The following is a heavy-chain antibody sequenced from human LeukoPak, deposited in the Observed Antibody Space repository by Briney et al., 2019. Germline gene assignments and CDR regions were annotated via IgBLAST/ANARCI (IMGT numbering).Heavy chain of an antibody. V-gene: IGHV4-59*01. Sequence: PSETLSLTCTVSGGSISSYYWNWIRQPPGKGLEWIGYIYYSESTNHNPSLKSRVTISVDTSKNQFSLKLSSVTAADTAVYYCARLNVDTTMAHDYWGQGTLVTVSS. J-gene: IGHJ4*02. CDR1: GGSISSYY. CDR2: IYYSEST. D-gene: IGHD5-18*01. CDR3: ARLNVDTTMAHDY.